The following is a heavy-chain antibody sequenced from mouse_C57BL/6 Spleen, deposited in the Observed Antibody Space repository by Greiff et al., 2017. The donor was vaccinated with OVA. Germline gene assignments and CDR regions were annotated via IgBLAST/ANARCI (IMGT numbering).Heavy chain of an antibody. CDR3: ATSYYSNSYYAMDY. D-gene: IGHD2-5*01. CDR2: IYPGSGNT. J-gene: IGHJ4*01. Sequence: VQLQPSGPELVKPGASVKISCKASGYSFTSYYIHWVKQRPGQGLEWIGWIYPGSGNTKYNEKFKGKATLTADTSSSTAYMQLSSLTSEDSAVYYCATSYYSNSYYAMDYWGQGTSVTVSS. CDR1: GYSFTSYY. V-gene: IGHV1-66*01.